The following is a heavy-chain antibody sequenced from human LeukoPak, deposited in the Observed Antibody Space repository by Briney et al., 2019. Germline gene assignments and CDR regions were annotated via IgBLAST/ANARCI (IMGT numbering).Heavy chain of an antibody. V-gene: IGHV4-4*02. CDR1: GGSISSSNW. CDR2: IYHSGST. Sequence: SETLSLTCAVSGGSISSSNWWSWVRQPPGKGLEWIGEIYHSGSTNYNPSLKSRVTISVDKSRNQFSLKLSSVTAADTAVYYCARDGDYGDYVVFWGQGTLVTVSS. J-gene: IGHJ4*02. D-gene: IGHD4-17*01. CDR3: ARDGDYGDYVVF.